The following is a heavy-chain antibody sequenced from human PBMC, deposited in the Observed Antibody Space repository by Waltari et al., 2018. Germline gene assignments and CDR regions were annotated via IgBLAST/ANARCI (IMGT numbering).Heavy chain of an antibody. J-gene: IGHJ5*02. D-gene: IGHD1-7*01. CDR2: INHSGST. CDR1: GGSFRGYH. V-gene: IGHV4-34*01. CDR3: ARLGITGTSFDP. Sequence: QVQLQQWGAGLLKPSETLSLTCAVYGGSFRGYHWSWIRQPPGKGLEWIGEINHSGSTTYNPALQSRVTISVDTSKNQFSLKLSSVTAADTAVYYCARLGITGTSFDPWGQGTLVTVSS.